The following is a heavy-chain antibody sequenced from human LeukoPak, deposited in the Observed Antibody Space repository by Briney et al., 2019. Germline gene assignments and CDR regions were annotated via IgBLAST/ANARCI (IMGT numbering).Heavy chain of an antibody. V-gene: IGHV3-7*03. CDR2: IKQNGRDT. J-gene: IGHJ4*02. CDR3: VRDPHEGGNGWYYFDF. D-gene: IGHD6-19*01. CDR1: GFSFTNYC. Sequence: HTGGSLRLSCAASGFSFTNYCMHWVRQTPGKGLEWVANIKQNGRDTYYVDSVKGRFITSRDNVKNSLYLHLNSLRAEDTAVYYCVRDPHEGGNGWYYFDFWGQGTLVTVSS.